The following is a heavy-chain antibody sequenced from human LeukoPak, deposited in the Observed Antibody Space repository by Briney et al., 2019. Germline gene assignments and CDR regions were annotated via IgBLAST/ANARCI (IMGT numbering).Heavy chain of an antibody. CDR2: VNHSGST. J-gene: IGHJ4*02. D-gene: IGHD6-19*01. V-gene: IGHV4-34*01. CDR3: ARAMPYFYGSIAVPGTIDY. CDR1: GETCIHSF. Sequence: SETLSLTCAVYGETCIHSFGPWIRQPPGEWLGWFGQVNHSGSTYYNPSIKSRVTFLGTTSKNQFSLKLASVAAADTSVYYCARAMPYFYGSIAVPGTIDYWGQGILVTVSS.